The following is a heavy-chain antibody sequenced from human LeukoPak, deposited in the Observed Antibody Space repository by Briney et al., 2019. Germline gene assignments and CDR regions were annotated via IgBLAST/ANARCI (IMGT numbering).Heavy chain of an antibody. CDR2: ITSSSSYI. V-gene: IGHV3-21*01. CDR1: GFTFSSYT. D-gene: IGHD1-26*01. Sequence: GGSLRLSCAASGFTFSSYTMNWVRQAPGKGLEWVSSITSSSSYIYYADSVRGRFTISRDNAKNSLYLQMNSLRAEDTAVYYCARPYYVAANYYFDYWGQGTLVTVSS. CDR3: ARPYYVAANYYFDY. J-gene: IGHJ4*02.